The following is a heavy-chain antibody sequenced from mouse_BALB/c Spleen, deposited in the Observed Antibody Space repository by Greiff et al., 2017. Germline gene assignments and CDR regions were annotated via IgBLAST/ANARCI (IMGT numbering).Heavy chain of an antibody. CDR2: ISSGGST. D-gene: IGHD2-1*01. CDR3: AREAYGTCAWFAY. Sequence: EVQVVESGGGLVKPGGSLKLSCAASGFTFSSYAMSWVRQTPEKRLEWVASISSGGSTYYPDSVKGRFTISRDNAKNILYLQMSSLRSEDTAMYYCAREAYGTCAWFAYWGQGTLVTVSA. V-gene: IGHV5-6-5*01. CDR1: GFTFSSYA. J-gene: IGHJ3*01.